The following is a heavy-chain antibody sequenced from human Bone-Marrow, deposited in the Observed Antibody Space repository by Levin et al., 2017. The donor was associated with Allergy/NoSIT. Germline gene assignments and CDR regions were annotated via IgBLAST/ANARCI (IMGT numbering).Heavy chain of an antibody. V-gene: IGHV1-69*13. CDR1: GGTFDSYA. CDR3: ARSGSSSSVWDY. Sequence: VASVKVSCKASGGTFDSYAINWVRQAPGQGLEWMGGIIPIFGTADYAQKFQGRVTITADESTSTAYMELSSLRSEDTAVYYCARSGSSSSVWDYWGQGTLVTVSS. J-gene: IGHJ4*02. CDR2: IIPIFGTA. D-gene: IGHD6-6*01.